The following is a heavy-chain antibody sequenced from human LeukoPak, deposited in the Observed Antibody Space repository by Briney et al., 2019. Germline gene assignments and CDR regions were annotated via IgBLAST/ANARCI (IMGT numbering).Heavy chain of an antibody. CDR2: IYPGDSDT. V-gene: IGHV5-51*01. CDR3: VRHTPYGDYLMYNWFDP. J-gene: IGHJ5*02. D-gene: IGHD4-17*01. CDR1: GYTFTSYW. Sequence: KVSCKASGYTFTSYWIGWVRQMPGKGLEWMGIIYPGDSDTRYSPSFQGQVTISADKSISTAYLQWSSLKASDTAMYYCVRHTPYGDYLMYNWFDPWGQGTLVTVSS.